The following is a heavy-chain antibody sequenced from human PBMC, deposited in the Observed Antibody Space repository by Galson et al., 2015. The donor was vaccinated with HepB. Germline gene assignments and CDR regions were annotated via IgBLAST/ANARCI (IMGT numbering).Heavy chain of an antibody. D-gene: IGHD6-13*01. J-gene: IGHJ6*02. CDR1: GGTFSSYA. CDR2: IIPIFGTA. CDR3: ARGLASVGNPAAGTMEAQVHYYGMDV. V-gene: IGHV1-69*13. Sequence: SVKVSCKASGGTFSSYAISWVRQAPGQGLEWMGGIIPIFGTANYAQKFQGRVTITADESTSTAYMELSSLRSEDTAVYYCARGLASVGNPAAGTMEAQVHYYGMDVWGQGTTVTVSS.